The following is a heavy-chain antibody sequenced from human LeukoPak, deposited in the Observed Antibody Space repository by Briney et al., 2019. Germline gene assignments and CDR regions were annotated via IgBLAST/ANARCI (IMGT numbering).Heavy chain of an antibody. Sequence: GGSLRLSCAASGFTFSSYSMNWVRQAPGKGLEWVSSISSSSSYIYYADSVKGRFTISRDNAKNSLYLQMNSLGAEDTAVYYCARASMVRGVIRYFDYWGQGTLVTVPS. V-gene: IGHV3-21*01. J-gene: IGHJ4*02. CDR2: ISSSSSYI. D-gene: IGHD3-10*01. CDR1: GFTFSSYS. CDR3: ARASMVRGVIRYFDY.